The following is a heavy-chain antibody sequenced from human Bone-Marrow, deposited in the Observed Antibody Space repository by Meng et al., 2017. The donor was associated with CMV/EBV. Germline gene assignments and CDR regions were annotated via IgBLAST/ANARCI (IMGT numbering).Heavy chain of an antibody. CDR1: GFTFSSYG. CDR2: IRYDGSNK. CDR3: ARGWSSGWPYYYYYGMDV. J-gene: IGHJ6*02. Sequence: GESLKISCAASGFTFSSYGMHWVRQAPGKGLEWVAFIRYDGSNKYYADSVKGRFTISRDNSKNTAYLQMNSLRAGDTAVYYCARGWSSGWPYYYYYGMDVWGQGTTVTVSS. D-gene: IGHD6-19*01. V-gene: IGHV3-30*02.